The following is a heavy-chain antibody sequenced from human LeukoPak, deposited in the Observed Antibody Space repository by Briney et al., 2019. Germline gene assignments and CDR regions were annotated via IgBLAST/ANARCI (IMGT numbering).Heavy chain of an antibody. CDR2: VYHDGST. CDR3: ARDSSGHAVDY. CDR1: GYSITSGYY. V-gene: IGHV4-38-2*02. Sequence: PSETLSLTCSVSGYSITSGYYWGWIRQSPGKGLEWIGSVYHDGSTYYNPSLKSRVTVSVDTSKNQISLSPSSVTAADTAVYHCARDSSGHAVDYWGQGTLVTVSS. J-gene: IGHJ4*02. D-gene: IGHD6-19*01.